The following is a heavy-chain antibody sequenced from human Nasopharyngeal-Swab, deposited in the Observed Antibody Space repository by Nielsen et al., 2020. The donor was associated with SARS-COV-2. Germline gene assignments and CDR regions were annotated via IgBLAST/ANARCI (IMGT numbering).Heavy chain of an antibody. CDR2: IYYSGST. CDR3: ARAGVDTSTGSSGGCFDY. V-gene: IGHV4-39*01. J-gene: IGHJ4*02. D-gene: IGHD3-9*01. Sequence: SETLSLTCTVSGGSISSSSYYWGWIRQPPGKGLEWIGSIYYSGSTYYNPSLKSRVTISVDTSKNQFSLKLTSVTAADTAVYYCARAGVDTSTGSSGGCFDYWGQGALVTVSS. CDR1: GGSISSSSYY.